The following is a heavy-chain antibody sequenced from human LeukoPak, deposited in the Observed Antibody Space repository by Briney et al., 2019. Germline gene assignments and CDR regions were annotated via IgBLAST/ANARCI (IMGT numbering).Heavy chain of an antibody. D-gene: IGHD2-15*01. V-gene: IGHV1-2*02. J-gene: IGHJ6*02. Sequence: GASVKVSCKASGYTFTVYFMHWVRQAPGQGLEWMGWINPNSGVTNSAQNFQGRVTMTRDTSISTAYMEVSRLRSDDTAVYYCAKGYWSGGTFPSDYYNGMDVWGQGTTVTVSS. CDR2: INPNSGVT. CDR3: AKGYWSGGTFPSDYYNGMDV. CDR1: GYTFTVYF.